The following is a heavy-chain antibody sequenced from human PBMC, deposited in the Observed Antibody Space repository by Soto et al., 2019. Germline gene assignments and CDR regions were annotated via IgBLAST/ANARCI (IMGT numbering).Heavy chain of an antibody. CDR2: ISPGSRYP. J-gene: IGHJ4*02. CDR3: ARETSVGATVDY. V-gene: IGHV3-11*06. Sequence: GGSLRLSCAGSGFTFGDSYMSWIRQAPGKGLEWLSYISPGSRYPAYADSVKGRFTISRDNAERSLYLQMMSLTAEDTAVYYCARETSVGATVDYWGRGTLVTVSS. D-gene: IGHD1-26*01. CDR1: GFTFGDSY.